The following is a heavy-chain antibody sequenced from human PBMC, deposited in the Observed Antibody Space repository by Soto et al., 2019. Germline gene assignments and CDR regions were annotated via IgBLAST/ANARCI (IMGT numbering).Heavy chain of an antibody. J-gene: IGHJ6*02. CDR2: IYYSGNT. V-gene: IGHV4-59*08. Sequence: SETLSLTCTVSGGSISSYYWSWIRQSPGKGLEWNGNIYYSGNTNYNPSLKSRPILSIDTSKDQFSLRVGSVTAADTAVYYCASYSLSGMAAWGQGTTRTVSS. CDR3: ASYSLSGMAA. CDR1: GGSISSYY. D-gene: IGHD2-21*01.